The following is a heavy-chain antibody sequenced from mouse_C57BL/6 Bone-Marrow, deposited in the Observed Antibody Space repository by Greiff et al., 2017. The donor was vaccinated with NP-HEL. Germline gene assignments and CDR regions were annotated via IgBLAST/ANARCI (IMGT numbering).Heavy chain of an antibody. CDR2: ISSGGSYT. Sequence: EVQVVESGGDLVKPGGSLKLSCAASGFTFSGYGMSWVRQTPDKRLEWVATISSGGSYTYYPDSVKGRFTISSANDKNTLYLQMISLNTENTAMYYCARRAYYSNYDYWGQGTTLTVSS. D-gene: IGHD2-5*01. CDR1: GFTFSGYG. J-gene: IGHJ2*01. V-gene: IGHV5-6*01. CDR3: ARRAYYSNYDY.